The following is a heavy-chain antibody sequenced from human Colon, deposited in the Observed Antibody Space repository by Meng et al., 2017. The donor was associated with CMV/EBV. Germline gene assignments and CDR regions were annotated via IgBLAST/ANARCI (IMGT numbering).Heavy chain of an antibody. CDR2: IRSDGSAT. J-gene: IGHJ4*02. Sequence: QVQLMQSGTGVKVPGASVKVSCKTSGYTFSDYYMHWVRQAPGQGLEWMGWIRSDGSATNYAQKFRGRVTMTRDASISTAYMELSGLTSDDTAVYFCVRSSGWSLFDYWGPGAWSPSPQ. D-gene: IGHD6-19*01. CDR1: GYTFSDYY. V-gene: IGHV1-2*02. CDR3: VRSSGWSLFDY.